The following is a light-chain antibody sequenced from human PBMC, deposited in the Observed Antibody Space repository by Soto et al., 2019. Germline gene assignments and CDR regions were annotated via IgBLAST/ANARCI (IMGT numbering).Light chain of an antibody. V-gene: IGKV3-15*01. CDR2: TAS. Sequence: EVVLTQSPATLSVSPGERATLSCRASQSVNSNLAWYQQKPGQAPYLLLYTASTRAAGVPARFSGSGSGTEYTLPISTLQYSEFTVYYCQQYNNWRSTFGQGTRLEIK. CDR1: QSVNSN. CDR3: QQYNNWRST. J-gene: IGKJ5*01.